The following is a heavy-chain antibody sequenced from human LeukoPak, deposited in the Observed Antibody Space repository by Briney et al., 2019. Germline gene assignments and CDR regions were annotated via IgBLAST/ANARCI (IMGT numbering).Heavy chain of an antibody. Sequence: AGGSLRLSCIASGFTFSGYSMNWVRQAPGKGLEWVSAISGSGGSTYYADSVKGRFTISRDNSKNTLYLQMNSLRAEDTAVYYCAKDLPDIVVVPAAIQSSYFDYWGQGTLVTVSS. CDR1: GFTFSGYS. J-gene: IGHJ4*02. CDR2: ISGSGGST. D-gene: IGHD2-2*02. V-gene: IGHV3-23*01. CDR3: AKDLPDIVVVPAAIQSSYFDY.